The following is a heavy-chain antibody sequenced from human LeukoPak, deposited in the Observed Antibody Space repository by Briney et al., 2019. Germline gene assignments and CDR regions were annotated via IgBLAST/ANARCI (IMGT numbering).Heavy chain of an antibody. J-gene: IGHJ4*02. CDR2: INPNSGGT. V-gene: IGHV1-2*02. Sequence: ASVKVSCKASGYTFTGYYMHWVRQAPGQGLEWMGWINPNSGGTNYAQKFQGRVTMTRDTSISTAYMELSRLRSDDTAVYYCARTALAIAAAGTLNSYYFDYWGQGTLVTVSS. CDR1: GYTFTGYY. D-gene: IGHD6-13*01. CDR3: ARTALAIAAAGTLNSYYFDY.